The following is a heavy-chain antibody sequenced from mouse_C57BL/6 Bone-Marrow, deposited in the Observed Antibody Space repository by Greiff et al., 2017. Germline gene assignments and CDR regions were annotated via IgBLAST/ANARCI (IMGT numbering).Heavy chain of an antibody. V-gene: IGHV2-5*01. CDR2: IWRGGST. CDR3: AIYDGYQAGFAY. CDR1: GFSLTSYG. J-gene: IGHJ3*01. D-gene: IGHD2-3*01. Sequence: VKVVESGPGLVQPSQSLSITCTVSGFSLTSYGVHWVRQSPGKGLEWLGVIWRGGSTDYNAAFMSRLSITKDNSKSQVFFKMNSLQADDTAIYYCAIYDGYQAGFAYWGQGTLVTVSA.